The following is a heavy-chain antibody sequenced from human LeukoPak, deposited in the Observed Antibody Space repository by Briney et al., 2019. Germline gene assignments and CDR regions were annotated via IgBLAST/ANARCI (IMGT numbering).Heavy chain of an antibody. V-gene: IGHV1-8*01. CDR2: MNPNSGNT. D-gene: IGHD3-22*01. J-gene: IGHJ5*02. CDR3: ARDFFNNYDRGT. CDR1: GYTFTTYD. Sequence: ASVKVSCKASGYTFTTYDINWVRQATGQGLEWMGWMNPNSGNTGYAQKFQGRVTMTRDTSISTAYLELSNLRSEDTAVYYCARDFFNNYDRGTWGQGTLVTVSS.